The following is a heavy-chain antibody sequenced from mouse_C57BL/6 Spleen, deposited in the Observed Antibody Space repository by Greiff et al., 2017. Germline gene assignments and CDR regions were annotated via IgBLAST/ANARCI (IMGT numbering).Heavy chain of an antibody. CDR2: ILPGSGST. Sequence: QVQLKESGAELMKPGASVKLSCKATGYTFTGYWIEWVKQRPGHGLEWIGEILPGSGSTNYNAKFKGKATFTADTSSNTAYMQISSLTTEDSAIYYCARVNYDYDDYAMDYWGQGTSVTVSS. CDR1: GYTFTGYW. D-gene: IGHD2-4*01. V-gene: IGHV1-9*01. J-gene: IGHJ4*01. CDR3: ARVNYDYDDYAMDY.